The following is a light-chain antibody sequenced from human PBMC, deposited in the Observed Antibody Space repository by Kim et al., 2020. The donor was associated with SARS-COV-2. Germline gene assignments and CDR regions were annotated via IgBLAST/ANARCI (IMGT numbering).Light chain of an antibody. V-gene: IGKV3-20*01. J-gene: IGKJ2*01. CDR1: QSVDSSY. Sequence: LSPGERANLSCRASQSVDSSYLSWYQQKPGQAPRLGIYSASTRATDIPDRFSGSESGTDFTLTITRLEPEDSAVFYCQHYGSSLYTFGQGTKLEIK. CDR3: QHYGSSLYT. CDR2: SAS.